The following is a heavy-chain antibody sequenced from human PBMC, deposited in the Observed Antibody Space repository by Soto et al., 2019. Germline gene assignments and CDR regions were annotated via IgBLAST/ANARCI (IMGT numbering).Heavy chain of an antibody. V-gene: IGHV4-39*01. CDR2: IYYSGST. CDR3: ARWDWEAGY. J-gene: IGHJ4*02. Sequence: LPETLSLTCTVSGGSISSSSYYWGWIRQPPGKGLEWIGSIYYSGSTYYNPSLKSRVTISVDTSKNQFSLKLSSVTAADTAVYYCARWDWEAGYWGQRTLVTVSS. D-gene: IGHD1-26*01. CDR1: GGSISSSSYY.